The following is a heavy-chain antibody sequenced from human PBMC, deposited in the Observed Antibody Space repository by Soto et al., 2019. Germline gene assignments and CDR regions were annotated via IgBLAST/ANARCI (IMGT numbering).Heavy chain of an antibody. CDR1: GFTFSAYG. J-gene: IGHJ4*02. V-gene: IGHV3-30*18. CDR3: AKDRGGDCPDNSCYFGADY. CDR2: ISDTGSSH. D-gene: IGHD2-2*01. Sequence: GGSLRLSCVGSGFTFSAYGMHWVRQAPGKGLECVAVISDTGSSHYYAASVEGRFTISRENSKNTLSLHMDRLRVEDTAVYYCAKDRGGDCPDNSCYFGADYWGQGTPVTVSS.